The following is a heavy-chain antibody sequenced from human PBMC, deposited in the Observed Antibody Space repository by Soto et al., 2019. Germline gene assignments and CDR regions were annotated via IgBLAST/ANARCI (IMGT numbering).Heavy chain of an antibody. Sequence: GGSLRLSCAASGFTFSSYAMTWVRQAPGKGLEWVSTIIGSGGNSYYADSVKGRFTISRDNSKNMLFLQMNSLRADDTAVYYCAKDHFQGNGIYDAFDIWGQGTMVTVSS. CDR3: AKDHFQGNGIYDAFDI. CDR2: IIGSGGNS. CDR1: GFTFSSYA. D-gene: IGHD1-20*01. V-gene: IGHV3-23*01. J-gene: IGHJ3*02.